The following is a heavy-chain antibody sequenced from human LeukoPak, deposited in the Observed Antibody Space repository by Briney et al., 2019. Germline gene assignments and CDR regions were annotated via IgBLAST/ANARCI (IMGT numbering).Heavy chain of an antibody. CDR3: ARGPNYADYEVDP. CDR1: GYTFTSYD. Sequence: ASVTVSCKASGYTFTSYDINWVRQAPGQGLEWMGWMNPNSGNTGYAQKFQGRVTMTRNTSISTAYMELSSLRSEDTAVYYCARGPNYADYEVDPWGQGTLVTVSS. J-gene: IGHJ5*02. CDR2: MNPNSGNT. D-gene: IGHD4-17*01. V-gene: IGHV1-8*01.